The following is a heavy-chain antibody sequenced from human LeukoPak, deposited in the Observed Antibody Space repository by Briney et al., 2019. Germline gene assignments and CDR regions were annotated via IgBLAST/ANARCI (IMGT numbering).Heavy chain of an antibody. D-gene: IGHD1-26*01. J-gene: IGHJ4*02. CDR1: GXTVSSNY. Sequence: GGSLRLSCAASGXTVSSNYMSWVRQAPGKGREWVSIIYSGGTTFYADSVKGRFTISRDNSKNTLYLQMNGLRAEDTAVYYCAGSGNYELFDYWGQGTLVTVSS. CDR2: IYSGGTT. CDR3: AGSGNYELFDY. V-gene: IGHV3-53*01.